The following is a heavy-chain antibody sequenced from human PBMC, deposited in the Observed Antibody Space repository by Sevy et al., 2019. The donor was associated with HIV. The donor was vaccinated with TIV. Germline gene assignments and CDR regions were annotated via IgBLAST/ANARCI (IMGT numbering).Heavy chain of an antibody. V-gene: IGHV3-23*01. CDR1: GFTFINYA. J-gene: IGHJ4*02. CDR3: AKGGSYDRSDDYIYFDS. Sequence: GGSLRLSCAASGFTFINYAMGWVRQAPGKGLEWVSAISGGGGSSSFADSVKGRFTISRDNSKSTLYLQMNCLRAEDTAVYYCAKGGSYDRSDDYIYFDSWGQGTLVTVSS. D-gene: IGHD3-22*01. CDR2: ISGGGGSS.